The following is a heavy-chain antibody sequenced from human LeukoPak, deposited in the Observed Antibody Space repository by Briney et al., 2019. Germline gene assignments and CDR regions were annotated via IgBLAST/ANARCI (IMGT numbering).Heavy chain of an antibody. D-gene: IGHD6-19*01. CDR1: GFTFSSYN. J-gene: IGHJ4*02. V-gene: IGHV3-48*01. Sequence: GGSLRLSCAASGFTFSSYNMNWVRQAPGKGLEWVSYISSSSGTIYYADSVKGRFTISRDYAKNSLYLQMNSLRAEDTAVYYCARAGGARYSSGWYLGYSGQGTLVTVSS. CDR2: ISSSSGTI. CDR3: ARAGGARYSSGWYLGY.